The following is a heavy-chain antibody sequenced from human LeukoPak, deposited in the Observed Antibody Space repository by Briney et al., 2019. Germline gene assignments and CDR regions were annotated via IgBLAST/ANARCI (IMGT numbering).Heavy chain of an antibody. CDR3: ARDLSSSFDY. J-gene: IGHJ4*02. CDR2: IYRGGDT. D-gene: IGHD3-16*01. CDR1: GFTVSNNY. V-gene: IGHV3-53*01. Sequence: PGGSLRLSCAVSGFTVSNNYMNWVRQAPGKGLEWVSVIYRGGDTYYVDSVKGRFTISRDNSKNTLYLQMNSLRAEDTAVYYCARDLSSSFDYWGRGTLVTASS.